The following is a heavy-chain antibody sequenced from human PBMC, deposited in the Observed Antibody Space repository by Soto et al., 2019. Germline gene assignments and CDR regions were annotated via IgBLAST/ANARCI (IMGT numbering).Heavy chain of an antibody. CDR1: GDSINSGGHS. CDR2: IYQTGTT. Sequence: TLSLTSTVSGDSINSGGHSWSWIRQPAGAALEWIGYIYQTGTTQYNPSLSSRVSISADRSKNQFSLHLTSVTAADTAVYYCARAVFCTDGFCFPNWLDPWGQGILVTVSS. CDR3: ARAVFCTDGFCFPNWLDP. J-gene: IGHJ5*02. D-gene: IGHD2-8*01. V-gene: IGHV4-30-2*01.